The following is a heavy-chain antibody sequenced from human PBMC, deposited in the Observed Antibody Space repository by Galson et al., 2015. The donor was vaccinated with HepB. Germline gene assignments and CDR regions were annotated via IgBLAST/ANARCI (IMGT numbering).Heavy chain of an antibody. Sequence: SLRLSCAASGFTFSSYAMHWVRQAPGKGLEYVSAISSNGGSTYYADSVKGRFTISRDNSKNTLYLQMSSLRAEDTAVYYCVKDYYGSGSLRAFGIWGQGTMVTVSS. CDR1: GFTFSSYA. D-gene: IGHD3-10*01. V-gene: IGHV3-64D*06. CDR2: ISSNGGST. CDR3: VKDYYGSGSLRAFGI. J-gene: IGHJ3*02.